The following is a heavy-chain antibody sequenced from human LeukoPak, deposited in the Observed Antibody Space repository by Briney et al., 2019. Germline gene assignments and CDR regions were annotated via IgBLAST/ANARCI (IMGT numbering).Heavy chain of an antibody. CDR2: ISYDGSNK. D-gene: IGHD3-16*02. V-gene: IGHV3-30*03. Sequence: HPGRSLRLSCAASGFTFSSYGMHWVRQAPGKGLEWVAVISYDGSNKYYADSVKGRFTISRDNVKNTLYLQMNSLGAEDTAVYYCARDAPPVVWGQGALVTVSS. CDR1: GFTFSSYG. CDR3: ARDAPPVV. J-gene: IGHJ4*02.